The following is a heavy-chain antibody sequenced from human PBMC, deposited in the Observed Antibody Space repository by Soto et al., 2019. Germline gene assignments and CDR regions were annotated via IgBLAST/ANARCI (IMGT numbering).Heavy chain of an antibody. V-gene: IGHV1-69*02. CDR3: ARGSIAAAGTRSFDP. CDR1: GGTFSSYT. CDR2: IIPILGIA. J-gene: IGHJ5*02. D-gene: IGHD6-13*01. Sequence: QVQLVQSGAEVKKPGSSVKVSCKASGGTFSSYTISWVRQAPGQGLEWMGRIIPILGIAYYAQKFQGRVTITADKSTSTAYMELSSLRSEDTAVYYCARGSIAAAGTRSFDPWGQGTLVTVSS.